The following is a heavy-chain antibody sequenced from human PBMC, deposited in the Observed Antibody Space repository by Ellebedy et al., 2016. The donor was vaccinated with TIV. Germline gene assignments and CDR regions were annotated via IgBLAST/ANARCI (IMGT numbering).Heavy chain of an antibody. V-gene: IGHV1-2*02. CDR1: GYTFTGYY. Sequence: ASVKVSCXASGYTFTGYYMHWVRQAPGQGLEWMGWINPNSGGTNYAQKFQGRVTMTRDTSISTAYMELSRLRSDDTAVYYCARDSGVFSGGSERLGMDVWGQGTTVTVSS. CDR2: INPNSGGT. CDR3: ARDSGVFSGGSERLGMDV. D-gene: IGHD2-15*01. J-gene: IGHJ6*02.